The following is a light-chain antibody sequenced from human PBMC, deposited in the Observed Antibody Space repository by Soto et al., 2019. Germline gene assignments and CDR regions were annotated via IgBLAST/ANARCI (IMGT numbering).Light chain of an antibody. CDR3: MQALQSPWT. CDR2: LGS. CDR1: QSLLHSYGYNY. Sequence: CPLCLPVNPGEPASISCRSSQSLLHSYGYNYVDWYLQKPGQSPQLLIYLGSNRASGVPDRFSATESGTTFTLEISSVEAEDVGVYYCMQALQSPWTFGQGTKVDIK. V-gene: IGKV2-28*01. J-gene: IGKJ1*01.